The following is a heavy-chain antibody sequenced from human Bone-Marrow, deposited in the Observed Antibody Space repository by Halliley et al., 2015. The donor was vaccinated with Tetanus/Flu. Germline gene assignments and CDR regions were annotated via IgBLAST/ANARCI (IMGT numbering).Heavy chain of an antibody. CDR3: AKEEWLLAYFDY. CDR2: ISNSPEST. CDR1: GFFSHSYA. V-gene: IGHV3-23*01. D-gene: IGHD3-3*01. J-gene: IGHJ4*02. Sequence: SLRLSCAASGFFSHSYAMSWVRQAPGKGLEWVAGISNSPESTYCADSVKGRFTISRDNSRNTLYLQMNGVRAEDTAVYYCAKEEWLLAYFDYWGQGTLVSVSS.